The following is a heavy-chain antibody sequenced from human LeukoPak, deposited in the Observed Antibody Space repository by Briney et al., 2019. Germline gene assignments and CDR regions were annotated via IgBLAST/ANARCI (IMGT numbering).Heavy chain of an antibody. D-gene: IGHD3-22*01. V-gene: IGHV3-21*01. CDR1: GFTFSSYS. CDR3: ARDLGYYDSSGYWGYAFDI. CDR2: IRSSSSYI. J-gene: IGHJ3*02. Sequence: PGGSLRLSCAASGFTFSSYSMNWVRQAPGKGLEWVSSIRSSSSYIYYADSVKGRFTISRDNAKNSLYLQMNSLRAEDTAVYYCARDLGYYDSSGYWGYAFDIWGQGTMVTVSS.